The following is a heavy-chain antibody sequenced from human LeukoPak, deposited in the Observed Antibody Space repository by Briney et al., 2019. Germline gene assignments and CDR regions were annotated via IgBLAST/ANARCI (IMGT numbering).Heavy chain of an antibody. Sequence: GGSLRLSCAASGFTFSSYAMSWVRQVPGKGLEWVSVISGSGDNTYYADSVKGRFTISRDNSKNMLYLQMNSLRAEDTAVYYCANFMSGSYQARRYWGQGTLVTVSS. CDR1: GFTFSSYA. D-gene: IGHD1-26*01. CDR3: ANFMSGSYQARRY. CDR2: ISGSGDNT. J-gene: IGHJ4*02. V-gene: IGHV3-23*01.